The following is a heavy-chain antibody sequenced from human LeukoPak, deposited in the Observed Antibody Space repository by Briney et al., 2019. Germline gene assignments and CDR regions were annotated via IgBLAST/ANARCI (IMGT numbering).Heavy chain of an antibody. CDR2: IYYSGST. D-gene: IGHD5-18*01. J-gene: IGHJ6*02. Sequence: SETLSLTCTVSGGSISSYYWSWIRQPPGKGLEWIGYIYYSGSTNYNPSPKSRVTISVDTSKNRFSLKLSSVTAADTAVYYCARHRGYSYGRVDGMDVWGQGTTVTVSS. CDR3: ARHRGYSYGRVDGMDV. V-gene: IGHV4-59*08. CDR1: GGSISSYY.